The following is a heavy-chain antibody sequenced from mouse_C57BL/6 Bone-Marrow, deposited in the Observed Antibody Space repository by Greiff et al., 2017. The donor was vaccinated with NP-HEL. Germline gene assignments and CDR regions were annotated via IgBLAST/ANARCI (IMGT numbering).Heavy chain of an antibody. J-gene: IGHJ2*01. CDR2: ISDGGSYT. CDR3: ARDEGAMVGDY. Sequence: EVQGVESGGGLVKPGGSLKLSCAASGFTFSSYAMSWVRQTPEKRLEWVATISDGGSYTYYPDNVKGRFTISRDNAKNNLYLQMSHLKSEDTAMYYCARDEGAMVGDYWGQGTTLTVSS. V-gene: IGHV5-4*01. D-gene: IGHD2-1*01. CDR1: GFTFSSYA.